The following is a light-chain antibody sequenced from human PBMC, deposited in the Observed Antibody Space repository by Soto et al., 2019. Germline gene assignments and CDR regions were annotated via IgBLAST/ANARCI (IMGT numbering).Light chain of an antibody. CDR2: LND. CDR1: FSNSGDNA. V-gene: IGLV1-44*01. J-gene: IGLJ1*01. Sequence: QSVLTQPPSLSAIAGQRGNISCSGSFSNSGDNAVNWYHQLPGAAPKSLIYLNDQRPSGAPDRVSRSKSDASAFLAISGHQTEDEAEYYCAALDESLNPRFGTGPNLTVL. CDR3: AALDESLNPR.